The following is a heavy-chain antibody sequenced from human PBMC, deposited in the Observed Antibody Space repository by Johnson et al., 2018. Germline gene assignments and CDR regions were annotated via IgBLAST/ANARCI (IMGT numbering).Heavy chain of an antibody. D-gene: IGHD3-10*01. Sequence: QVQLVESGGGVVRXGGSLRLSCAASGFTFSTYGMHWVRQAPGKGLEWVAVISYAGSNKYYADSVKGRFTIPRDNSKNTVSLQMNSLRSEDTAVYYCAKGFKILWFGKSDDAFDIWGQGTMVTVSS. CDR3: AKGFKILWFGKSDDAFDI. V-gene: IGHV3-30*18. J-gene: IGHJ3*02. CDR2: ISYAGSNK. CDR1: GFTFSTYG.